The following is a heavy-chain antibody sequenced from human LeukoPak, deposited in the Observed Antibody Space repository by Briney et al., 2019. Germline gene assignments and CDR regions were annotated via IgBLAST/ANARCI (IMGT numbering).Heavy chain of an antibody. V-gene: IGHV1-69*13. D-gene: IGHD3-10*01. J-gene: IGHJ4*02. Sequence: ASVKVSCKASVCTFSSYAISWVRQARAQGLEWMGGIIPIFGTANYAQKFQGRVTITADESTSTAYMELSSLRSEDTAVYYCARGYAFTVRFDYWGQGTLVTVSS. CDR1: VCTFSSYA. CDR2: IIPIFGTA. CDR3: ARGYAFTVRFDY.